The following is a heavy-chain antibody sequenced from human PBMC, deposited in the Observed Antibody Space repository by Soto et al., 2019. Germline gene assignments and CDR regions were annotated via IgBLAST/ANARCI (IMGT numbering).Heavy chain of an antibody. CDR3: ARDFSGGTITFDY. J-gene: IGHJ4*02. CDR1: GYTFTTYS. Sequence: ASVKVSCKASGYTFTTYSYHWVRQAPGQRLEWMGWINADNGNTKYSQKFQDRVTISKDTSASTAYMELSSLRSEDTAVYYCARDFSGGTITFDYWGQGTLVTVSS. D-gene: IGHD2-15*01. V-gene: IGHV1-3*01. CDR2: INADNGNT.